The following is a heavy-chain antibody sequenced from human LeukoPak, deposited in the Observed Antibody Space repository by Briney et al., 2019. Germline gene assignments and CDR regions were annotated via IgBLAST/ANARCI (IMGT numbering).Heavy chain of an antibody. J-gene: IGHJ4*02. CDR1: GFTFSSYA. CDR3: ASISSGYSYYFDY. CDR2: ISGSGGST. V-gene: IGHV3-23*01. Sequence: GGSLRLSCAASGFTFSSYAMSWVRQAPGKGLEWVSAISGSGGSTGYADSVKGRFTISRDNPKNTLYLQMNSLRAEDTAVYYCASISSGYSYYFDYWGQGTLVTVSS. D-gene: IGHD5-18*01.